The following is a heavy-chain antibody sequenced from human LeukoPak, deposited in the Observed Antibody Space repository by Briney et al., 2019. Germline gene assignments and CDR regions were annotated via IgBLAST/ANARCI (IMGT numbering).Heavy chain of an antibody. CDR2: IWYDGSNK. J-gene: IGHJ6*02. V-gene: IGHV3-33*01. CDR3: ARDLSSSGWYRYYGMDV. Sequence: GGSLRLSCAASGFTFRSYGMHWVRQAPGKGLEWVAVIWYDGSNKYYADSVKGRFTISRDNSKNTLYLQMNSLRAEDTAVYYCARDLSSSGWYRYYGMDVWGQGTTVTVSS. CDR1: GFTFRSYG. D-gene: IGHD6-19*01.